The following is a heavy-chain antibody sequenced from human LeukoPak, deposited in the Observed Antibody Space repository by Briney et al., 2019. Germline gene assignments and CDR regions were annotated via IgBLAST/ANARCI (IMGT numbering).Heavy chain of an antibody. CDR2: ISGSGDYT. CDR1: GFTFSSYA. Sequence: GGSLRLSCAASGFTFSSYAMTWVRQAPGKGLEWVSGISGSGDYTYYADSVEGRFTISRDNSKNTLYLQMNSLRAEDTAVHYCAKVTVGSSGWYLGYWAQGPVDSVPS. J-gene: IGHJ1*01. D-gene: IGHD6-19*01. CDR3: AKVTVGSSGWYLGY. V-gene: IGHV3-23*01.